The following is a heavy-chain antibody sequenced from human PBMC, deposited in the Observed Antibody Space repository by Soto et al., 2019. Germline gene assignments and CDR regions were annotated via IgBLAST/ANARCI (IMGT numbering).Heavy chain of an antibody. J-gene: IGHJ6*02. CDR2: IIPIPDTA. V-gene: IGHV1-69*01. CDR1: GGTFSSYA. CDR3: ARSQGSSTSLELYYYYYYGMDV. D-gene: IGHD2-2*01. Sequence: QVQLVQSGAEVKKPGSSVKVSCKASGGTFSSYAISWVRQAPGQGLEWMGGIIPIPDTANYAQKFQGRVTITADESTSTAYMELSSLRSEDMAVYYCARSQGSSTSLELYYYYYYGMDVWGQGTTVTVSS.